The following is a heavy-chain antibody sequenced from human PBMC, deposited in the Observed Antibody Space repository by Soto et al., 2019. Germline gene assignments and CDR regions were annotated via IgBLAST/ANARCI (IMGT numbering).Heavy chain of an antibody. CDR2: INPSGGST. V-gene: IGHV1-46*01. D-gene: IGHD3-10*01. Sequence: QVQLVQSGAEVKKPGASVKVSCKASGYTFTSYYMHWVRQAPGQGLEWMGIINPSGGSTSYAQKCQGSVTMTRGTSTSTVYMELSSLRSEYTAVYYCARGHLWFGELSSSYYFDYWGQGTLVTVSS. J-gene: IGHJ4*02. CDR3: ARGHLWFGELSSSYYFDY. CDR1: GYTFTSYY.